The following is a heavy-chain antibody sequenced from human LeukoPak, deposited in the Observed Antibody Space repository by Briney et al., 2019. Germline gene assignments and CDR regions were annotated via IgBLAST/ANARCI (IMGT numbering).Heavy chain of an antibody. J-gene: IGHJ4*02. CDR2: IYSGGST. Sequence: GGSLRLSCAASGFTVSSNYMSWVRQAPGKGLEWVSVIYSGGSTYYADSVKGRFTISRDNSKSTLYLQMNSLRAEDTAVYYCARTNWNDVDYWGQGTLVTVSS. CDR1: GFTVSSNY. V-gene: IGHV3-66*02. CDR3: ARTNWNDVDY. D-gene: IGHD1-1*01.